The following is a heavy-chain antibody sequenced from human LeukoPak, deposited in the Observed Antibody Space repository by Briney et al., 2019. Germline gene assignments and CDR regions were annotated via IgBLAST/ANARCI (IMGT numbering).Heavy chain of an antibody. Sequence: PSETLSLTCTVSGGSIRSYYWGWIRQPPGKGLEWIGYFYYGGNTNYNPSLKSRVTISVDTSKNQFSLKLSSVTAADTAVYYCARARGATSIDYWGQGTLVTVSS. D-gene: IGHD3-10*01. CDR3: ARARGATSIDY. CDR1: GGSIRSYY. CDR2: FYYGGNT. V-gene: IGHV4-59*01. J-gene: IGHJ4*02.